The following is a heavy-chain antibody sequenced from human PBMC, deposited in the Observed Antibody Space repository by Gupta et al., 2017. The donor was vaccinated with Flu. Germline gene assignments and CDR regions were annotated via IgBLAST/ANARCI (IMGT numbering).Heavy chain of an antibody. V-gene: IGHV3-30*03. J-gene: IGHJ3*01. D-gene: IGHD6-13*01. Sequence: QVQLVESGGGVVEPGWSLSLSCSVSVFNFRRDCIHCVRQAPGKGLEWVAVISYHEINKYYVDPVKCRFTISRDNSKNILFLEMNNLSAEDTAIYYCARESYAAGSTFDGSFDVWGQGTIVTVSS. CDR2: ISYHEINK. CDR1: VFNFRRDC. CDR3: ARESYAAGSTFDGSFDV.